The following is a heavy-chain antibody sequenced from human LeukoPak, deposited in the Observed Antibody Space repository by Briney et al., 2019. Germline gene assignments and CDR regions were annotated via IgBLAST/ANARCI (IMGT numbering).Heavy chain of an antibody. V-gene: IGHV5-51*01. CDR3: ARLPYCSSTSCYDSYYYGMDV. CDR1: GYSFTSYW. J-gene: IGHJ6*02. CDR2: IYPGDSGT. D-gene: IGHD2-2*01. Sequence: GESLKISCKGSGYSFTSYWIGWVRQMPGKGLEWMGIIYPGDSGTRHSPSFQGQVTISADKSISTAYLQWSSLKASDTAMYYCARLPYCSSTSCYDSYYYGMDVWGQGTPVTVSS.